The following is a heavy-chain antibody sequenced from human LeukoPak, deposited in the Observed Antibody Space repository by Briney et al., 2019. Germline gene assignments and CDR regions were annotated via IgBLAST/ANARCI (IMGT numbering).Heavy chain of an antibody. CDR1: GFIFNNCD. J-gene: IGHJ4*02. V-gene: IGHV3-30*09. CDR3: AKVRDYGDYVWDY. D-gene: IGHD4-17*01. CDR2: ISYDGSNK. Sequence: SGGSLRLSCAASGFIFNNCDLSWLRQAPGKGLEWVAVISYDGSNKYYADSVKGRFAISRDNSKNTLYLQMNSLRAEDTAVYYCAKVRDYGDYVWDYWGQGTLVTVSS.